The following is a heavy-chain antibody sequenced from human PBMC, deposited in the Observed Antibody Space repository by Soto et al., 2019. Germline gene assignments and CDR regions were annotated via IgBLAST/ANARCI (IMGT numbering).Heavy chain of an antibody. J-gene: IGHJ6*03. CDR3: ARGGGRTGGYYYMDV. CDR2: MNPNSGNT. Sequence: ASVKVSCKASGYTFTSYDINWVRQATGQGLEWMGWMNPNSGNTGYAQKFQGRVTMSRNTSISTAYMELSSLRSEDTAVYYCARGGGRTGGYYYMDVWGKGTTVTVSS. V-gene: IGHV1-8*01. CDR1: GYTFTSYD. D-gene: IGHD2-8*02.